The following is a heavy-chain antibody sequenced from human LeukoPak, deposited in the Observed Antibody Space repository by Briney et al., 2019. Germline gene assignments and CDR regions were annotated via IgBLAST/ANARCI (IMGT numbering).Heavy chain of an antibody. D-gene: IGHD6-6*01. CDR3: VKGRYSSSQYIGDY. CDR1: GFTFSSYA. V-gene: IGHV3-23*01. J-gene: IGHJ4*02. Sequence: GGSLRLSCAASGFTFSSYAMTWVRQAPGKGLEWMSSNSGGGDKTYYADSVKGRFTISRDNSKNTLYLQMSSLRVDDTARYYCVKGRYSSSQYIGDYWGQGPLVTVSS. CDR2: NSGGGDKT.